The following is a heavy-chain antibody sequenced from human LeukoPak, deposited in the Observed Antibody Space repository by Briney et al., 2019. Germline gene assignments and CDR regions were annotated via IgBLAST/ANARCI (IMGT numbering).Heavy chain of an antibody. V-gene: IGHV1-69*13. D-gene: IGHD4-17*01. CDR2: IIPIFGTA. J-gene: IGHJ3*02. Sequence: SVKVSCKASGGTFSSYAISWVRQAPGQGLEWMGGIIPIFGTANYAQKFQGRVTITADESTSTAYMELRSLRSDDTAVYYCARDDYGDYSAFDIWGQGTMVTVSS. CDR3: ARDDYGDYSAFDI. CDR1: GGTFSSYA.